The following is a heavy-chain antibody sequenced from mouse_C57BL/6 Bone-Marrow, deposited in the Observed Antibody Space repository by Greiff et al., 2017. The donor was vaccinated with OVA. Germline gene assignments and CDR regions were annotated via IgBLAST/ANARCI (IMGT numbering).Heavy chain of an antibody. J-gene: IGHJ4*01. D-gene: IGHD1-1*01. Sequence: VQLQQSGPVLVKPGASVKMSCKASGYTFTDYYMNWVKQSHGKSLEWIGVINPYNGGTSYNQKFKGKATLTVDKSSSTAYMELNSLTSEDSAVYYCARRDGSPYYYAMDYWGQGTSVTVSS. V-gene: IGHV1-19*01. CDR2: INPYNGGT. CDR1: GYTFTDYY. CDR3: ARRDGSPYYYAMDY.